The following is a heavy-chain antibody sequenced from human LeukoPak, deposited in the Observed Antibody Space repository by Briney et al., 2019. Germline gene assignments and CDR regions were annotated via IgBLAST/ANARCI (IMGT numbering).Heavy chain of an antibody. Sequence: SETLSLTCTVSGGSISSSSYHWGWIRQPPGKGLEWIGSIYYSGSTYYNPSLKSRVTISVDTSKNQFSLKLSSVTAADTAVYYCARHLGWEPRGDWGQGTLVTVSS. J-gene: IGHJ4*02. V-gene: IGHV4-39*01. CDR3: ARHLGWEPRGD. CDR2: IYYSGST. CDR1: GGSISSSSYH. D-gene: IGHD1-26*01.